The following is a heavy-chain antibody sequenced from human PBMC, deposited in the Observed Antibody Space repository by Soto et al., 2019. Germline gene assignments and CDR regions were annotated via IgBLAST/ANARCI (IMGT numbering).Heavy chain of an antibody. Sequence: TCTVSGGSISSGGYYWSWIRQHPGKGLEWIGYIYYSGSTYYNPSLKSRVTISVDTSKNQFSLKLSSVTAADTAVYYCARGCTGPGTSEVDYYYYMDVWGKGTTVTVSS. D-gene: IGHD1-1*01. CDR3: ARGCTGPGTSEVDYYYYMDV. CDR2: IYYSGST. CDR1: GGSISSGGYY. V-gene: IGHV4-31*03. J-gene: IGHJ6*03.